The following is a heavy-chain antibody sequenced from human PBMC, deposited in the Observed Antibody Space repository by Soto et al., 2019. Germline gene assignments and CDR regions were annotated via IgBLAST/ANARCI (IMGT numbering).Heavy chain of an antibody. D-gene: IGHD5-18*01. V-gene: IGHV3-21*01. Sequence: EVQLVESGGGQVKPGGSLRLSCAASGFTFSSYSMNWVRQAPGKGLEWVSSITTSSSYIYYADSVKGRFTISRDNAKNSLYLQMNSLRAEDTAVYYCASSRGYRFDYWGQGTLVTVSS. CDR1: GFTFSSYS. CDR2: ITTSSSYI. CDR3: ASSRGYRFDY. J-gene: IGHJ4*02.